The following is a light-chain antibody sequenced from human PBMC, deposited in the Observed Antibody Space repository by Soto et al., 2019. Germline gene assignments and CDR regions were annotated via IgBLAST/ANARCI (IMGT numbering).Light chain of an antibody. V-gene: IGLV1-40*01. Sequence: QLVLTQPPSVSGAPGQRVTISCTGSGSNIGADYHVHWYQQLPGTAPKVLIYADNNRPSGVPDRFSGSKSGTSASLAITGLQAEDEADYYCQSYDSSLSGVVFGGGTKLTVL. CDR1: GSNIGADYH. CDR2: ADN. J-gene: IGLJ2*01. CDR3: QSYDSSLSGVV.